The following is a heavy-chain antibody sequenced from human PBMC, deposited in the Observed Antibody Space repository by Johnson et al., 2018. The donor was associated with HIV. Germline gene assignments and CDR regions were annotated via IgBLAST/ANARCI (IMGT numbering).Heavy chain of an antibody. J-gene: IGHJ3*02. D-gene: IGHD2-21*02. V-gene: IGHV3-NL1*01. CDR1: GFTFSSYA. Sequence: QVQLVESGGGLVKPGGSLRLSCAASGFTFSSYALHWVRQAPGKGLEWASVIYRGGSTYYAAPVKGRFTIPRDNSKNTLYLQMNSLRAEDTAVYYCARDSAYCGGDCHDAFDIWGQGTMVTVSS. CDR2: IYRGGST. CDR3: ARDSAYCGGDCHDAFDI.